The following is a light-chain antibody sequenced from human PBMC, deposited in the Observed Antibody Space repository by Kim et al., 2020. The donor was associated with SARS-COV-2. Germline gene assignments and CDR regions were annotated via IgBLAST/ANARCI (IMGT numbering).Light chain of an antibody. CDR1: NIGSKN. V-gene: IGLV3-9*01. J-gene: IGLJ2*01. Sequence: SYELTQPLSVSVALGQTARITCGGNNIGSKNVHWYQQKPGQAPVLVIYRDSNRPSGIPERVSGSNSGDTATLTISSAQAGDEADYYCQVWDSITAYVFFGGGTQLTVL. CDR3: QVWDSITAYVF. CDR2: RDS.